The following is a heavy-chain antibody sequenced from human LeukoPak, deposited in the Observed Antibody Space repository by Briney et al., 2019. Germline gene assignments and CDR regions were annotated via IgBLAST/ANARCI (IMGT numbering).Heavy chain of an antibody. J-gene: IGHJ4*02. V-gene: IGHV1-69*13. CDR1: GGTFSSYA. Sequence: SVNVSFTASGGTFSSYAISWVRQAPGQGLEWMGGIIPIFGTANYAQKFQGRVTITADESTSTAYMELSSLRSEDTAVYYCARVPPGHGGNSILFDYWGQGTLVTVSS. CDR2: IIPIFGTA. D-gene: IGHD4-23*01. CDR3: ARVPPGHGGNSILFDY.